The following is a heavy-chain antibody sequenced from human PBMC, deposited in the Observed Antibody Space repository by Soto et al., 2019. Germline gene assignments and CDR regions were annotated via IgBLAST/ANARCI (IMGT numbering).Heavy chain of an antibody. J-gene: IGHJ5*02. CDR2: IYYSGST. Sequence: SETLCLTCTVAGGYISSYYWSWIRQPPGKGLEWIGYIYYSGSTNYNPSLKSRVTISVDTSKNQFSLKLSSVTAADTAVYYCARGYYDILTGYYGMNWFDPWGKGTLVTV. CDR3: ARGYYDILTGYYGMNWFDP. CDR1: GGYISSYY. V-gene: IGHV4-59*01. D-gene: IGHD3-9*01.